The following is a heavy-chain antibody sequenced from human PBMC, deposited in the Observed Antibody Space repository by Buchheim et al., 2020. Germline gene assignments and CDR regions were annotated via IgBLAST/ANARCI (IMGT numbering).Heavy chain of an antibody. J-gene: IGHJ4*02. D-gene: IGHD1-26*01. CDR3: ARDDWVGATTMPNMIDY. Sequence: QVQLVESGGGVVQPGRSLRLSCAASGFTFSSYGMHWVRQAPGKGLEWVAVIWYDGSNKYYADSVKGRFTISRDNSKNTLYLQMNSLRAEDTAVYYCARDDWVGATTMPNMIDYWGQGTL. CDR2: IWYDGSNK. V-gene: IGHV3-33*01. CDR1: GFTFSSYG.